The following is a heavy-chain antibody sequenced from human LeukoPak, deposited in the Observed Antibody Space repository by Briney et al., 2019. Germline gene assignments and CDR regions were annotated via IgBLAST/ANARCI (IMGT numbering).Heavy chain of an antibody. V-gene: IGHV4-34*01. CDR3: ARRIIAARPFDY. Sequence: SETLALTCAVYGGSFRGYYWSWIRQPPGKGLEWIGEINHSGSTNYNPSLKSRVTISVDTSKNQFPLKLSSVTAADTAVYYCARRIIAARPFDYWGQGTLVTVSS. J-gene: IGHJ4*02. D-gene: IGHD6-6*01. CDR2: INHSGST. CDR1: GGSFRGYY.